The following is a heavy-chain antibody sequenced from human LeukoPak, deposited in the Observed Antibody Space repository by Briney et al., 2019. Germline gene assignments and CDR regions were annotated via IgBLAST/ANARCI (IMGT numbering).Heavy chain of an antibody. CDR3: ARDVVSGSGSCDY. J-gene: IGHJ4*02. CDR2: IRFDRGDT. CDR1: GFTFSDYW. V-gene: IGHV3-74*03. Sequence: GGSLRLSCAASGFTFSDYWMHWVRQAPGKGLVWVSRIRFDRGDTQYAESVKGRFIVSRDNAKNTVFLQMNNLRAEDTAVYYCARDVVSGSGSCDYWGQGALVTVSS. D-gene: IGHD3-10*01.